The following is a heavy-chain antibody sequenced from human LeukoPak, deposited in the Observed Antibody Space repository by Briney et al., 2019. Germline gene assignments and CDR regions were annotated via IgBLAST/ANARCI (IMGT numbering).Heavy chain of an antibody. CDR1: GFTVSSNY. CDR2: ISSSSSTI. V-gene: IGHV3-48*01. CDR3: AKIRDYYDSSGYYFDY. Sequence: GGSLRLSCAASGFTVSSNYMSWVRQAPGKGLEWVSYISSSSSTIYYADSVKGRFTISRDNAKNSLYLQMNSLRAEDTAVYYCAKIRDYYDSSGYYFDYWGQGTLVTVSS. D-gene: IGHD3-22*01. J-gene: IGHJ4*02.